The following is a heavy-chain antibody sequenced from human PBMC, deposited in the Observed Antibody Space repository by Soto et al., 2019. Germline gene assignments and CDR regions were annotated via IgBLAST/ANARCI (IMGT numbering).Heavy chain of an antibody. CDR3: ARDDRSDYIGNFGY. Sequence: KPSETLSLTCTISGGSPSYYYWSWVRQPPGKGLEWIGNVADSGKSSYSPSLRSRLTISVDTSNTRLSLTLSSVTAADTAVYYCARDDRSDYIGNFGYWGQGTLVTVSS. CDR2: VADSGKS. CDR1: GGSPSYYY. D-gene: IGHD4-17*01. J-gene: IGHJ4*01. V-gene: IGHV4-59*12.